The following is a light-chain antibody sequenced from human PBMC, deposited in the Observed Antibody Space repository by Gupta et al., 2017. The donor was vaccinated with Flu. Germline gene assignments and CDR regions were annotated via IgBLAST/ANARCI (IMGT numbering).Light chain of an antibody. CDR2: RYN. CDR3: QSYDRSLGASV. V-gene: IGLV1-40*01. CDR1: SSNIGANHG. Sequence: SVLAHPPSLSGAPGRRISNSCTGSSSNIGANHGVHWYQQLPGTAPKLLIYRYNKRASGVPDRFSGSQAGTSASLAITGLQAEDEADYYCQSYDRSLGASVFGGGTKLTVL. J-gene: IGLJ2*01.